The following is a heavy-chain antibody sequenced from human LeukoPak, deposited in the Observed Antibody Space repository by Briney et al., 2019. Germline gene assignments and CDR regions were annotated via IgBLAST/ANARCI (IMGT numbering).Heavy chain of an antibody. J-gene: IGHJ3*02. V-gene: IGHV3-23*01. D-gene: IGHD2-8*01. CDR2: ISGSGGST. Sequence: ETLSLTCTVSGGSISSSNYCWGWIRQPPGKGLEWVSGISGSGGSTYYADSVKGRFTISRDNSKNTLYLQMNSLRAEDTAIYYCAKEQLPYCTNGLCYYRYDAFDIWGQGTMVTVSS. CDR1: GGSISSSNYC. CDR3: AKEQLPYCTNGLCYYRYDAFDI.